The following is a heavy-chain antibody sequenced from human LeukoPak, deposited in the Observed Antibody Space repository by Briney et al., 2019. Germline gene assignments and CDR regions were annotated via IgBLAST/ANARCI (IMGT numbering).Heavy chain of an antibody. CDR2: INHSGST. CDR1: GGSFSGYF. Sequence: SETLSLTCAVYGGSFSGYFWSWIRRPPGKGLEWIGEINHSGSTNYNPSLKSRVTISVDTSKNQFSLKLSSVTAADTAVYYCARRDSSSWFSYYYYGMDVWGQGTTVTVSS. D-gene: IGHD6-13*01. V-gene: IGHV4-34*01. J-gene: IGHJ6*02. CDR3: ARRDSSSWFSYYYYGMDV.